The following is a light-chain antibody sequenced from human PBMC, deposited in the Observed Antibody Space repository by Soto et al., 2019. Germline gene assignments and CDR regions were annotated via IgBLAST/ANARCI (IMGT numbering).Light chain of an antibody. CDR3: QQYGSSPFT. Sequence: EIVLTQSPDTLSLSPGERATLSCRASQSVSSTYLAWYQQKPGQAPRLLIYGASSRATGIPDRFSGSGSGTDFTLTISRLEPEDFAVYYCQQYGSSPFTFGGGTKVGIK. CDR2: GAS. J-gene: IGKJ4*01. CDR1: QSVSSTY. V-gene: IGKV3-20*01.